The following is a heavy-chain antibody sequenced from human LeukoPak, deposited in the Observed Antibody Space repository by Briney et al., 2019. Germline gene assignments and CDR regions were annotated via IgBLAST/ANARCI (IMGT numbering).Heavy chain of an antibody. Sequence: SETLSLTCAVYGVSFSGYYWTWVRQPPGKGLEWIGEINHIGSTNYNPSLKNRVTISLDTSKNQFSVSLTSVTAADTAVYFCARGPNYQSLYNSYYFMDVWGKGTPVTVSS. D-gene: IGHD4/OR15-4a*01. CDR2: INHIGST. CDR1: GVSFSGYY. J-gene: IGHJ6*03. V-gene: IGHV4-34*01. CDR3: ARGPNYQSLYNSYYFMDV.